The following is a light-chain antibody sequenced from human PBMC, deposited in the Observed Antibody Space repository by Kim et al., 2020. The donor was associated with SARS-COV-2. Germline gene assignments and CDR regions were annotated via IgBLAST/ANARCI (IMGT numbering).Light chain of an antibody. CDR1: QGIGTY. V-gene: IGKV1-9*01. J-gene: IGKJ2*03. Sequence: SASVRDRVTITCRASQGIGTYLAWYQQKPGKVPKVLMYAASTLQSEVPSRFRGSGSGTEFTLTISSLQPEDFATYYCQQINTYPHSFGQGTKLEI. CDR3: QQINTYPHS. CDR2: AAS.